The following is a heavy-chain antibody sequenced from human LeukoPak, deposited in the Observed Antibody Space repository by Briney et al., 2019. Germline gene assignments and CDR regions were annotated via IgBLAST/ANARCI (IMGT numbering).Heavy chain of an antibody. Sequence: PGGSLRLSCAASGFTFSSYAMHWVRQAPGKGLEWVAVISYDGSNKYYADSVKGRFTISRDNSKNTLYLQMNSLRAEDTAVYYCARDEFVDGTSFPDYWGQGTLVTVSS. D-gene: IGHD6-19*01. V-gene: IGHV3-30-3*01. CDR2: ISYDGSNK. J-gene: IGHJ4*02. CDR3: ARDEFVDGTSFPDY. CDR1: GFTFSSYA.